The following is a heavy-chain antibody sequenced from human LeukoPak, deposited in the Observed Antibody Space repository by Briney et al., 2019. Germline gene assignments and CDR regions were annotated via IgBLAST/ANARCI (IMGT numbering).Heavy chain of an antibody. J-gene: IGHJ3*02. D-gene: IGHD2-2*01. CDR2: ISAYNGNT. Sequence: ASVKVSCKASGYTFTRNGISWVRQAPGQGLEWIAWISAYNGNTNYAQNFHGRVTMTTDTSTSTAYMELKNLTSDDTAVYYCASGVIVVVPAATPDAFDIWGQGTMVTVSS. CDR1: GYTFTRNG. V-gene: IGHV1-18*01. CDR3: ASGVIVVVPAATPDAFDI.